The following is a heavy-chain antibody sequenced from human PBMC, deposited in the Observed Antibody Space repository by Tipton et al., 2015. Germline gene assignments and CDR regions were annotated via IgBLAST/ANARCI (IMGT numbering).Heavy chain of an antibody. D-gene: IGHD3-22*01. V-gene: IGHV3-33*01. CDR3: ARYYDRRGYDS. CDR1: GFTLSDSATG. Sequence: QLVQSGGGVVQPGRSLRLSCAASGFTLSDSATGMHWVRPAPGKGLEWGAVISYDGSIQYYADSVKGRFTISRDNSKNTLYLQMNSLRAEDTALYYCARYYDRRGYDSWGQGTLVTVSS. J-gene: IGHJ4*02. CDR2: ISYDGSIQ.